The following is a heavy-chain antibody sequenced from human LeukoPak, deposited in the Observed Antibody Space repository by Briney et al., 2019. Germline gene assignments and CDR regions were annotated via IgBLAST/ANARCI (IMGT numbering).Heavy chain of an antibody. V-gene: IGHV4-34*01. CDR1: GGSFSGYY. Sequence: SGTLSLTCAVYGGSFSGYYWSWIRQPPGKGLEWIGEINHSGSTNYNPSLKSRVTISVDTSKNQFSLKLSSVTAADTAVYYCAGHVLRFLEWLLYPDYWGQGTLVTVSS. CDR2: INHSGST. CDR3: AGHVLRFLEWLLYPDY. J-gene: IGHJ4*02. D-gene: IGHD3-3*01.